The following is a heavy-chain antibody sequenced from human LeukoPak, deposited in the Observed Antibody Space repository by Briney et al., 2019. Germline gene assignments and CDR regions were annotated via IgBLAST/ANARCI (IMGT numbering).Heavy chain of an antibody. CDR2: IWDDGSNK. Sequence: GGSLRLSCAASGFTFSSYAMSWVRQAPGKGLEWVAVIWDDGSNKYYAESVKGRFTISRDISKNMLYLQMNSLRVEDTAVYYCAKERGGQDWDFDLWGRGTLVTVSS. CDR3: AKERGGQDWDFDL. D-gene: IGHD3-10*01. CDR1: GFTFSSYA. V-gene: IGHV3-33*06. J-gene: IGHJ2*01.